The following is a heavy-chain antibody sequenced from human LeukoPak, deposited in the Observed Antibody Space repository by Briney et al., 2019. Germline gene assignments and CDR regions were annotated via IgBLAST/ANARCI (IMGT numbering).Heavy chain of an antibody. CDR3: ARELRLALGGWAFDI. J-gene: IGHJ3*02. CDR1: VFTFSSYA. D-gene: IGHD3-16*01. V-gene: IGHV3-30*04. CDR2: ISYDGSNK. Sequence: GGSLRLSCAASVFTFSSYAMHWVRQAPGKGLEWVAVISYDGSNKYYADSVKGRFTISRDNSKNTLYLQMNSLRAEDTAVYYCARELRLALGGWAFDIGGQGTMVTVSS.